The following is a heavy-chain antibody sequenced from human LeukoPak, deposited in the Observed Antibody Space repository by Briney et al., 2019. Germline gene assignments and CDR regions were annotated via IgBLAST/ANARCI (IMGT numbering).Heavy chain of an antibody. CDR3: ARDDYSSSSNWFDP. V-gene: IGHV4-4*07. CDR1: GGSISSYY. Sequence: KPSETLSLTCTVSGGSISSYYWSWIRQPAGKGLEWIGRIYTSGSTNYNPSLKSRVTMSVDTSKNQFSLKLSSVTAADTAVYYCARDDYSSSSNWFDPWGQGTLVTVSS. CDR2: IYTSGST. D-gene: IGHD6-13*01. J-gene: IGHJ5*02.